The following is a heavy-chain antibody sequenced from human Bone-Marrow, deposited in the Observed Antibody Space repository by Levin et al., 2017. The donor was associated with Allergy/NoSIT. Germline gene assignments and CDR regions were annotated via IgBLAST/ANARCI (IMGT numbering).Heavy chain of an antibody. CDR2: IRSSSRPI. V-gene: IGHV3-48*02. CDR1: GLTISGHT. D-gene: IGHD1-1*01. J-gene: IGHJ4*02. CDR3: VREIGTIGCWDY. Sequence: PGGSLRLSCVDSGLTISGHTVMWVRQAPGKGLEWISYIRSSSRPIYYADSVKGRFAVSRDNAKNTVYLQMDNLRDEDTAVYYCVREIGTIGCWDYWGRGTLVAVSS.